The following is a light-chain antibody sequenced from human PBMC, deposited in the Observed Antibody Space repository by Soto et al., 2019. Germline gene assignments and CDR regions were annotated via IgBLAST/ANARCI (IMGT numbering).Light chain of an antibody. CDR3: SSYAGSYTRV. Sequence: QSALTQPRSVSGSPGQSVTISCTGTSSDVGGYNYVSWYQQHPGKAPKLMIYYVSKRPSGVPDRFSGSKSGNTASLTISGLQAEDEADYYCSSYAGSYTRVFGGGTELTVL. CDR2: YVS. J-gene: IGLJ3*02. V-gene: IGLV2-11*01. CDR1: SSDVGGYNY.